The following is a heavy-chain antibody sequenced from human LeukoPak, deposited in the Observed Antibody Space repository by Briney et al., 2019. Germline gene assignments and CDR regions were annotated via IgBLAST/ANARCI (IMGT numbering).Heavy chain of an antibody. CDR1: GGSFSGYY. D-gene: IGHD3-10*01. V-gene: IGHV4-34*01. CDR3: ARGRNYYGSGSYPNYYYYGMDV. Sequence: TSETLSLTCAVYGGSFSGYYWSWIRQPPGKGMEWVGEINHSGSTNYNPSLKSRVTISVDTSKNQFSLKLSSVTAPDTAVYYCARGRNYYGSGSYPNYYYYGMDVWGKGTTVTVSS. CDR2: INHSGST. J-gene: IGHJ6*04.